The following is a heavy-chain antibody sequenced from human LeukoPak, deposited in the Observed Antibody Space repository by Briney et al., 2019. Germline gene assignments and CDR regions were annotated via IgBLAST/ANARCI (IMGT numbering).Heavy chain of an antibody. D-gene: IGHD2-21*02. CDR3: AVTALDNWFDH. CDR1: GYNFTKFW. Sequence: GESLKISCKGSGYNFTKFWLGWVRQMPGKGLEWMGIIFPGDSDTRYSPSFEGQVTISADKSLSTAYLQWTSLKVSDTAMYYCAVTALDNWFDHWGQGTLVTVSS. J-gene: IGHJ5*02. CDR2: IFPGDSDT. V-gene: IGHV5-51*01.